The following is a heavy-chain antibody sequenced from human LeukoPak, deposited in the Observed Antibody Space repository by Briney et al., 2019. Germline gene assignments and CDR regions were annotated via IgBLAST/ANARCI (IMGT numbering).Heavy chain of an antibody. J-gene: IGHJ1*01. D-gene: IGHD3-22*01. CDR1: GFTFSDHY. CDR2: ISGSGTTM. V-gene: IGHV3-11*04. Sequence: GGSLRLSCAVSGFTFSDHYMSWIRQAPGKGLEWVSYISGSGTTMYYADSVRGRFTISRDNAKNSLYLQMNSLRAEDTAVYYCATYSSLNRREFQFWGQGTLLTVSS. CDR3: ATYSSLNRREFQF.